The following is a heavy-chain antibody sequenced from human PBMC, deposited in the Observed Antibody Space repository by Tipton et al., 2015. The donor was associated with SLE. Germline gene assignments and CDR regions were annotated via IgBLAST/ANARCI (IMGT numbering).Heavy chain of an antibody. CDR2: INHSGST. CDR1: GGSFSGYY. CDR3: ARHTSGFDY. V-gene: IGHV4-34*01. D-gene: IGHD6-19*01. J-gene: IGHJ4*02. Sequence: TLSLTCAVYGGSFSGYYWSWIRQPPGKGLEWIGEINHSGSTNYNPSLKSRVTISADTSKNQFSLKLSSVTAADTAVYYCARHTSGFDYWGQGTLVTVSS.